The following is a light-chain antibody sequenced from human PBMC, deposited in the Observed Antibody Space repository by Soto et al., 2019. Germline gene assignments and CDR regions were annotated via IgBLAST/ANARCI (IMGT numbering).Light chain of an antibody. CDR2: GTS. V-gene: IGKV1-6*01. CDR1: QAIRTE. Sequence: AIQMTQSPSSLSASVGDSVIITCRASQAIRTELGWYQQRPGKAPKLLIYGTSNLQSGVPSRFSGSGSGTDFTLTINGLQPEDFATYYCLQDYSYPRTFGQGTKVDVK. CDR3: LQDYSYPRT. J-gene: IGKJ1*01.